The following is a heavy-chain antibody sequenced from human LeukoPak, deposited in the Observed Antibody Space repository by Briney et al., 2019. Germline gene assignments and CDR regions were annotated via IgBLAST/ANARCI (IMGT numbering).Heavy chain of an antibody. CDR1: GFTFSFAA. CDR3: AKGRCSGGSCYGRGFDY. J-gene: IGHJ4*02. D-gene: IGHD2-15*01. Sequence: GGSLRLSCAASGFTFSFAAMTWVRQGPGKGLEWVSLISASGGSTYYADSVKGRFTISRDNSKNTVYLQMNSLRAEDTAVYYCAKGRCSGGSCYGRGFDYWGQGTLVTVSS. V-gene: IGHV3-23*01. CDR2: ISASGGST.